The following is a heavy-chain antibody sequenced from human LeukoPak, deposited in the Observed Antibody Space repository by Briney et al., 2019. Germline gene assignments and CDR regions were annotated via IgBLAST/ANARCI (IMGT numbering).Heavy chain of an antibody. Sequence: GGSLRLSCAGSGFTFSSYAMSWVRQAPGKGLEWVSAISGSGADTYYADSVKGRFTISRDNSKNTLYLQMNSLRAEDTAVYYCARALYYYDSSGYQYYFDYWGQGTLVTVSS. CDR2: ISGSGADT. CDR1: GFTFSSYA. V-gene: IGHV3-23*01. CDR3: ARALYYYDSSGYQYYFDY. J-gene: IGHJ4*02. D-gene: IGHD3-22*01.